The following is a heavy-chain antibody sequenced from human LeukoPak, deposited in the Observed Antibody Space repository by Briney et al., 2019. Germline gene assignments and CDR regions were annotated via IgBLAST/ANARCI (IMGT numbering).Heavy chain of an antibody. D-gene: IGHD1-1*01. CDR3: ARDLGSTTDH. V-gene: IGHV3-66*01. CDR1: GFTVTSDY. J-gene: IGHJ4*02. CDR2: LYSGGST. Sequence: GGSLRLSCAASGFTVTSDYMTWVRQAPGKGLEWVSVLYSGGSTYYADSVKGRFTISRDDFKNTLYLQMNSLRAEDTAVYYCARDLGSTTDHWGQGTLVTVSS.